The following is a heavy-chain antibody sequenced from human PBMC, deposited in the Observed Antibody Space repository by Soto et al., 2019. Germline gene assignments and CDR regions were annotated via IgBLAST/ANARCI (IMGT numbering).Heavy chain of an antibody. V-gene: IGHV4-61*01. J-gene: IGHJ4*02. D-gene: IGHD1-26*01. Sequence: SGTLSLTCRVSGASVSSETHFWTWARQPPGKGLEWIGYVYRTGITNSTPALTSRVTVSADRSKHQFSLTLRSVTAADTDVYHCVREDMSGTYYFDYWGPGIQVT. CDR2: VYRTGIT. CDR3: VREDMSGTYYFDY. CDR1: GASVSSETHF.